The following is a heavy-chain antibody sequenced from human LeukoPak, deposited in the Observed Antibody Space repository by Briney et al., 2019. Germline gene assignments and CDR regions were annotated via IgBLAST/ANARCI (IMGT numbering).Heavy chain of an antibody. J-gene: IGHJ4*02. CDR2: INPNSGGT. Sequence: ASVKVSCKASGYTFTGYYMHWVRQAPGQGLEWMGWINPNSGGTNYAQKFQGRVTTTRDTSISTAYMELSRLRSDDTAVYYCARDPRNVVVPAALYFDYWGQGTLVTVSS. CDR3: ARDPRNVVVPAALYFDY. D-gene: IGHD2-2*01. CDR1: GYTFTGYY. V-gene: IGHV1-2*02.